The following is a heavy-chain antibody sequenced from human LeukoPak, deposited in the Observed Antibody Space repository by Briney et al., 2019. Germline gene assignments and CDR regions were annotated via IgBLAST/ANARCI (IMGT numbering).Heavy chain of an antibody. CDR2: IIQDGSEK. CDR3: ARVSLGITIFGVVTY. CDR1: GFTFSSYW. Sequence: GGSLRLSCAASGFTFSSYWMSWVRQAPGKGLEWVANIIQDGSEKYYVDSVKGRFTISRDNAKNSLYLQMNSLRAEDTAVYYCARVSLGITIFGVVTYWGQGTLVTVSS. D-gene: IGHD3-3*01. J-gene: IGHJ4*02. V-gene: IGHV3-7*01.